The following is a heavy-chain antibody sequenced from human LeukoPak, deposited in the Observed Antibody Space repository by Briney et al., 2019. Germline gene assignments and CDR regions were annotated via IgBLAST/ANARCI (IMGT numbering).Heavy chain of an antibody. CDR1: GGSISSGDYY. Sequence: SQTLSLTCTVSGGSISSGDYYWSWIRQPPGKGVEWIGYIYYSGSTYYNPSLKSRVTISVDTSKNQFSLKLSSVTAADTAVYYCARAGYDFWSGYPRYYFDYWGQGTLVTVSS. CDR2: IYYSGST. V-gene: IGHV4-30-4*08. CDR3: ARAGYDFWSGYPRYYFDY. J-gene: IGHJ4*02. D-gene: IGHD3-3*01.